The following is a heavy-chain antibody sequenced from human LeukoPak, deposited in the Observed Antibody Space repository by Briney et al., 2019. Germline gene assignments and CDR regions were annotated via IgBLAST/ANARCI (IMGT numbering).Heavy chain of an antibody. CDR2: IYYSGKT. CDR1: GGSISSPTYY. J-gene: IGHJ3*02. V-gene: IGHV4-39*02. Sequence: SETLSLTCSVSGGSISSPTYYWGWLRQSPGKGLEWIGSIYYSGKTYYNPPLQTRVTISVDTSNNHFSLNLDSVTAADTAFYYCATTFYDVLTGYHDVFDIWGRGTMVTVSS. D-gene: IGHD3-9*01. CDR3: ATTFYDVLTGYHDVFDI.